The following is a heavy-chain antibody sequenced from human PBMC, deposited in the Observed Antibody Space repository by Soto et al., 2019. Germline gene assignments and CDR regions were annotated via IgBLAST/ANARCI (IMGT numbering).Heavy chain of an antibody. V-gene: IGHV1-69*02. J-gene: IGHJ6*03. CDR2: IIPILGIA. D-gene: IGHD6-6*01. Sequence: GASVKVSCKASGGTFSSYTISWVRQAPGQGLEWMGRIIPILGIANYAQKFQGRVTITADKSTSTAYMELSSLRSEDTAVYYCARGPYSSSRYYYYMDVWGKGTTVTVSS. CDR1: GGTFSSYT. CDR3: ARGPYSSSRYYYYMDV.